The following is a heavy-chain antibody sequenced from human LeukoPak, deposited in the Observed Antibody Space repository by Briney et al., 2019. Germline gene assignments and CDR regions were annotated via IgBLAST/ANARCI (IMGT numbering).Heavy chain of an antibody. J-gene: IGHJ4*02. Sequence: SETLSLTCTVSGGSISSYYWSWIRQPPGKGLEWIGYIYYSGSTNYNPSLKSRVTISVDTSKNQFSLKLSSVTAADTAVYYCARVRVTTFDYWGQGTLVTVSS. V-gene: IGHV4-59*01. CDR2: IYYSGST. CDR3: ARVRVTTFDY. CDR1: GGSISSYY. D-gene: IGHD4-17*01.